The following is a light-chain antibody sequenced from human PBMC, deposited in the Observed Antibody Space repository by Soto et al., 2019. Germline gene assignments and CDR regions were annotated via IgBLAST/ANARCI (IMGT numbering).Light chain of an antibody. V-gene: IGKV3-11*01. J-gene: IGKJ3*01. Sequence: EIVLTQSPATLSLSPGERATLSCRASQSVSSYLAWYQQKPGQAPRLLIYDASNRATGIPARFSGSGSGTDFTLTISSLEPEEFAVYYCQQRSNWPPIFTFGHGTKVDIK. CDR2: DAS. CDR1: QSVSSY. CDR3: QQRSNWPPIFT.